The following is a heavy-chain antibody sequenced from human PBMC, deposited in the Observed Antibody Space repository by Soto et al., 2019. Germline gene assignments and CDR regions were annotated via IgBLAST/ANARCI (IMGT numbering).Heavy chain of an antibody. J-gene: IGHJ4*02. D-gene: IGHD2-21*02. CDR3: ARIVDCGGDCYPFDC. Sequence: QVTLKESGPVLVKPTETLTLTRTVSGFSLSNAGMGVSWIRQPPGKALEWLGSIFSNDEKSYRTSLKSRVTISKDTSRSQVVLTMTNMDPVDTATYYCARIVDCGGDCYPFDCWGQGALVTVSS. V-gene: IGHV2-26*01. CDR1: GFSLSNAGMG. CDR2: IFSNDEK.